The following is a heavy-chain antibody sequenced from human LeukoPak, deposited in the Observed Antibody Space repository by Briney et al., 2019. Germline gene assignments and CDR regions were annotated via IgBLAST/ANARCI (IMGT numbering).Heavy chain of an antibody. V-gene: IGHV3-15*01. CDR1: RFTFSNAW. Sequence: GGSLRLSCAASRFTFSNAWLNWVRQAPGKGLEGVGRIKSKADGETTDYVVPVKGRFTISRDDSNNMVYLQMNSLKIEDTAVYYCAIDEPDYAPYDFDYWGQGTQVTVSS. J-gene: IGHJ4*02. D-gene: IGHD4-17*01. CDR3: AIDEPDYAPYDFDY. CDR2: IKSKADGETT.